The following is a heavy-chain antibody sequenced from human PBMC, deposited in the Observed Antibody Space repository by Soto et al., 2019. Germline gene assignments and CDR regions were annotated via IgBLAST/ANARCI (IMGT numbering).Heavy chain of an antibody. D-gene: IGHD2-8*01. Sequence: QGQLVQSGPEVKKPGASVKVSCKASGYTFSRYGISWVRQAPGQGLEWMGWVSGYNGDTKYAQKVQGRVTMTIDTSTYTAYMELRSLTSDDTAIYYCAKNGQPPYYYYGMDVLGQGTTVTVSS. V-gene: IGHV1-18*01. CDR1: GYTFSRYG. CDR2: VSGYNGDT. CDR3: AKNGQPPYYYYGMDV. J-gene: IGHJ6*02.